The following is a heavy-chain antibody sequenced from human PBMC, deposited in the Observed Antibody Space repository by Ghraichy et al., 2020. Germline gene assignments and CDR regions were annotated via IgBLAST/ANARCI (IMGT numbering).Heavy chain of an antibody. D-gene: IGHD3-10*01. CDR1: GYSISSGYY. Sequence: SETLSLTCTVSGYSISSGYYWGWIRQPPGKGLEWIGSIYHSGSTYYNSSLKSRVTISVDTSKNQFSLKLSSVTAADTAVYYCASVLLWFGELPFDYWGQGTLVTVSS. CDR3: ASVLLWFGELPFDY. V-gene: IGHV4-38-2*02. CDR2: IYHSGST. J-gene: IGHJ4*02.